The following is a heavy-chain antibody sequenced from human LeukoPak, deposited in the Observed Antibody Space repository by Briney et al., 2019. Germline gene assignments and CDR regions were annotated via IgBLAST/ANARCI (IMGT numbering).Heavy chain of an antibody. D-gene: IGHD6-19*01. Sequence: GESLKISCKGSGYSFTSYWIGWVRQMPGKGLEWMGIIYPGDSDTRYSPSFQGQVTISADKSINTAYLQWSSLKASDTAMYYCARHQGSIAVAGTNYYMDVWGKGTTVTVSS. V-gene: IGHV5-51*01. CDR2: IYPGDSDT. J-gene: IGHJ6*03. CDR1: GYSFTSYW. CDR3: ARHQGSIAVAGTNYYMDV.